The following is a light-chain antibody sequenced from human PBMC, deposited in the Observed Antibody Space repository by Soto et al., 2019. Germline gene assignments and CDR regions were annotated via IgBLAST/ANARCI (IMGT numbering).Light chain of an antibody. CDR2: GAS. CDR1: ESVSSSF. J-gene: IGKJ1*01. Sequence: EIVLTQSPGTLSLSPGERATLSCRASESVSSSFLAWYQHKPGQAPRLLIYGASTRATGIPDRFSGSGSGTDFTLTISRLEPEDFAVFYCQQYRSSPWTFGQGTKVDIK. V-gene: IGKV3-20*01. CDR3: QQYRSSPWT.